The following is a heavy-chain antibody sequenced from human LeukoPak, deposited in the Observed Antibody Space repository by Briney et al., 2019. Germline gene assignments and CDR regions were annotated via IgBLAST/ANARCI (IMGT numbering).Heavy chain of an antibody. J-gene: IGHJ4*02. Sequence: ASVKVSCKASGYNFISYGISWVRQAPGQGLEWMGWISAYNGNTNYAQKLQGRVTMTTDTSTSTAYMELRSLRSDDTAVYYCARALDQIGGSSGWRPHDYWGQGTLVTVSS. D-gene: IGHD6-19*01. V-gene: IGHV1-18*01. CDR2: ISAYNGNT. CDR1: GYNFISYG. CDR3: ARALDQIGGSSGWRPHDY.